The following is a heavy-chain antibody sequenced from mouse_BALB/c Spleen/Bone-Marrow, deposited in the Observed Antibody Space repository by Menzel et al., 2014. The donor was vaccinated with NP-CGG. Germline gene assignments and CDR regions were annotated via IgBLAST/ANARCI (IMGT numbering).Heavy chain of an antibody. CDR1: GFDFSRYW. CDR3: SRLYYYGNFAY. D-gene: IGHD1-1*01. CDR2: INLDSSTI. Sequence: EVQLQQSGGGLVQPGGSLRLSCAASGFDFSRYWMSWVRQAPGKGLEWIGEINLDSSTINYTPSLKDKFIISRDNAKNTLYLQMSKVRSEDTALYYCSRLYYYGNFAYWGQGTLVTVSA. J-gene: IGHJ3*01. V-gene: IGHV4-1*02.